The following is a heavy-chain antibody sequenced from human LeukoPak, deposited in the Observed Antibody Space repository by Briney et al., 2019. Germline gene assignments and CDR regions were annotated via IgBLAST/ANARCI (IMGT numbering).Heavy chain of an antibody. Sequence: SETLSLTCTVSGESIRSGHYYWAWIRQTPGKGLQWIGSIYYSGTTYYDPSLKSRVTISVDTSKNQFSLKLNSVTAADTAVFYCAANSADYNTLGSSYKVWGQGTLVTVSS. J-gene: IGHJ4*02. CDR3: AANSADYNTLGSSYKV. CDR2: IYYSGTT. V-gene: IGHV4-39*01. CDR1: GESIRSGHYY. D-gene: IGHD3-10*01.